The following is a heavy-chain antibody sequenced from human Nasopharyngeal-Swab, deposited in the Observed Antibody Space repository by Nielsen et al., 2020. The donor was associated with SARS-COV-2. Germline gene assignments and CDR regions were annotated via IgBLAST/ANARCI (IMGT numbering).Heavy chain of an antibody. V-gene: IGHV3-7*01. Sequence: GESLKISCVASGFPFRDYWMSWVRQALAKGLEWVASIKQDGSEKNYVDSVKGRFTISRDNAKNSLFLQMDSLRTEDTAFYYCARVGGRTSPMGSWGQGTLVTVSS. J-gene: IGHJ4*02. D-gene: IGHD3-10*01. CDR1: GFPFRDYW. CDR3: ARVGGRTSPMGS. CDR2: IKQDGSEK.